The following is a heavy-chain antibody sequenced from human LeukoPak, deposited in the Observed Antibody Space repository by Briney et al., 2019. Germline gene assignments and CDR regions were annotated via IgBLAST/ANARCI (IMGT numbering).Heavy chain of an antibody. Sequence: GGSLRLSCAASGFTVSSNYMSWVRQAPGKGLEWASVIYSGGSTYYADSVKGRFTISRDNSKNTLYLQMNSLRAEDTAVYYCARDGTYYYDSSGETWGQGTLVTVSS. CDR2: IYSGGST. V-gene: IGHV3-53*01. CDR1: GFTVSSNY. J-gene: IGHJ5*02. D-gene: IGHD3-22*01. CDR3: ARDGTYYYDSSGET.